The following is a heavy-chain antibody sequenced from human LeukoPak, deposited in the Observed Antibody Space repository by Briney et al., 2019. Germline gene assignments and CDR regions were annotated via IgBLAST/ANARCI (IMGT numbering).Heavy chain of an antibody. Sequence: GGSLRLSCAASGISFGNSVMTWVRQVPGKGPEWVASIGATGSSKYHADSVMGRFTISRDSSKNTLYLQMNTLRAGDTAIYYCARGHALVGNDFWSGYYLDYWGQGTLVTVSS. V-gene: IGHV3-23*01. CDR1: GISFGNSV. CDR2: IGATGSSK. D-gene: IGHD3-3*01. J-gene: IGHJ4*02. CDR3: ARGHALVGNDFWSGYYLDY.